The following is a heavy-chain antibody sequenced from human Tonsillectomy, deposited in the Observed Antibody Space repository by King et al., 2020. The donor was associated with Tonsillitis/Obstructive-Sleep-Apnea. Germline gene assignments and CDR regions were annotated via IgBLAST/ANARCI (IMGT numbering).Heavy chain of an antibody. V-gene: IGHV3-53*01. J-gene: IGHJ4*02. Sequence: VQLVESGGGLIQPGGSLRLSCAVSGFTVSNNYMSWVRQAPGKGLEWVSVIYSGGSTYYTDSVKGRFTIPRDNSKNTLYLQMNSLRAEDTVVYYCALQSGGQFDYWGQGALVTVSS. CDR3: ALQSGGQFDY. D-gene: IGHD2-15*01. CDR1: GFTVSNNY. CDR2: IYSGGST.